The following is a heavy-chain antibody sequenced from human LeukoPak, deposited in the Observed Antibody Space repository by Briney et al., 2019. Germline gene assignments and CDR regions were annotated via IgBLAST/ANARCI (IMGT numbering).Heavy chain of an antibody. V-gene: IGHV4-31*03. CDR1: GGSISSGGYY. J-gene: IGHJ3*02. D-gene: IGHD3-10*01. Sequence: SETLSLTCTVSGGSISSGGYYWSWIRQHPGKGLEWIGYIYYSGSTYYNPSLKSRVTISVDTSKNQFSLKLSSVTAADTAVYYCASRAVLLWFGDHAFDIWGQGTMVTVSS. CDR3: ASRAVLLWFGDHAFDI. CDR2: IYYSGST.